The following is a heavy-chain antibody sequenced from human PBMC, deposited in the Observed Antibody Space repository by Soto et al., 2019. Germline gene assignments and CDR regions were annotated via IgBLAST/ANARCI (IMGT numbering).Heavy chain of an antibody. CDR3: AKARATTRDRYCSGGSCYALPLYYYYYGMDV. CDR2: ISGSGGST. J-gene: IGHJ6*02. V-gene: IGHV3-23*01. CDR1: GFTFSSYA. Sequence: EVQLLESGGGLVQPGGSLRLSCAASGFTFSSYAMSWVRQAPGKGLEWVSAISGSGGSTYYADSVKGRFTISRDNSKNTLYLQMNSLRAEDTAVYYCAKARATTRDRYCSGGSCYALPLYYYYYGMDVWGQGTTVTVSS. D-gene: IGHD2-15*01.